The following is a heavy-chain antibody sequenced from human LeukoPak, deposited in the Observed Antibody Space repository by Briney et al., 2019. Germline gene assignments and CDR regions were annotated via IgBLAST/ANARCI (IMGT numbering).Heavy chain of an antibody. Sequence: GGSLRLSCAGSGFTFDIYAIHWVRQAPGKGLEWVAVISYDGSNKYYADSVKGRFTISRDNSKNTLYLQMNSLRAEDTAVYYCARDRVGATDYFDYWGQGTLVTVSS. CDR3: ARDRVGATDYFDY. J-gene: IGHJ4*02. CDR2: ISYDGSNK. D-gene: IGHD1-26*01. CDR1: GFTFDIYA. V-gene: IGHV3-30-3*01.